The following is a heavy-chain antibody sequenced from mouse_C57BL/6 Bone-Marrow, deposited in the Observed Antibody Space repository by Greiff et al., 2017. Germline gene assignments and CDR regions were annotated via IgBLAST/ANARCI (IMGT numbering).Heavy chain of an antibody. V-gene: IGHV1-75*01. CDR2: IFPASGST. J-gene: IGHJ3*01. D-gene: IGHD1-1*01. CDR1: GYTFTDYY. CDR3: ARWGDYYGPWFAY. Sequence: QVQLKESGPELVKPGASVKLSCKASGYTFTDYYINWVKQRPGQGLEWIGWIFPASGSTYYNEKFKGKATLTVDKSSSTAYMLLSSLTSEDSAVYFCARWGDYYGPWFAYWGQGTLVTVSA.